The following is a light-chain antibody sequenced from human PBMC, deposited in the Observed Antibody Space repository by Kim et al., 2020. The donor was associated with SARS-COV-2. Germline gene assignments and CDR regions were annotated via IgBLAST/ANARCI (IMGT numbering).Light chain of an antibody. J-gene: IGKJ1*01. CDR2: DAS. CDR1: QSISSW. V-gene: IGKV1-5*01. CDR3: QQYNSYSVT. Sequence: ASVGDRVTITCRTSQSISSWLAWYQQKPGKAPKLLIYDASSLESGVPSRFSGSGSGTEFTLTISSLQPDDFATYFCQQYNSYSVTFGQGTKVEIK.